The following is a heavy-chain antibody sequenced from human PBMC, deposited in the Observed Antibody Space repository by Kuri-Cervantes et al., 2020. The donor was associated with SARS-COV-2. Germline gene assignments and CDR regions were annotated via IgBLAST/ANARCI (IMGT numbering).Heavy chain of an antibody. D-gene: IGHD3-10*01. V-gene: IGHV1-8*02. CDR2: MNPNSGNT. Sequence: ASVKVSCKASGYTFTSYDINWVRQATGQGLEWTGWMNPNSGNTGYAQKFQGRVTMTRNTSISTAYMELSSLRSDDTAVYYCASYGFDLNYYYYYYMDVWGKGTTVTVSS. CDR3: ASYGFDLNYYYYYYMDV. J-gene: IGHJ6*03. CDR1: GYTFTSYD.